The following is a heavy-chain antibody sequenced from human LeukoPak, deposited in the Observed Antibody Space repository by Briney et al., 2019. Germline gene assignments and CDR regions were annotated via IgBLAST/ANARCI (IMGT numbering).Heavy chain of an antibody. J-gene: IGHJ6*02. V-gene: IGHV1-46*01. CDR2: INPSSGAT. D-gene: IGHD1-26*01. CDR3: ARATNFYYYYGMDV. Sequence: ASVKVSCKTSGYTFTSYYIHWVRQAPGQGLEWMGIINPSSGATNYAQKFEGRVTMTRDTSTSTVYMELSSQRSEDTAVYYCARATNFYYYYGMDVWGQGTTVTVSS. CDR1: GYTFTSYY.